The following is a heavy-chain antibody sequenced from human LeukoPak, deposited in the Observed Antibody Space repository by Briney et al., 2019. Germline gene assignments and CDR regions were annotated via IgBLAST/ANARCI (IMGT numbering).Heavy chain of an antibody. V-gene: IGHV4-4*07. CDR3: ARARTGTELYYYYYYMDV. D-gene: IGHD1-7*01. Sequence: SETLSLTCTVSGGSISSYYWSWIRQPAGKGLEWIGRIYTSGSTNYNPSLKSRVTMSVDTSKNQFSLKLSSVTAADTAVYYCARARTGTELYYYYYYMDVWGKGTTVTVSS. J-gene: IGHJ6*03. CDR2: IYTSGST. CDR1: GGSISSYY.